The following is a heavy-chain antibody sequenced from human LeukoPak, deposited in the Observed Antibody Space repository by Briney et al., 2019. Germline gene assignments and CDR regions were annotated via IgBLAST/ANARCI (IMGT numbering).Heavy chain of an antibody. CDR1: GYTFTGYY. D-gene: IGHD4-23*01. CDR3: ARGPRRDYGGDFDY. Sequence: GASVKVSCKASGYTFTGYYMRWVRQAPGQGLEWMGWINPNSGGTNYAQKFQGRVTMTRDTSISTAYMELSRLRSDDTAVYYCARGPRRDYGGDFDYWGQGTLVTVSS. J-gene: IGHJ4*02. CDR2: INPNSGGT. V-gene: IGHV1-2*02.